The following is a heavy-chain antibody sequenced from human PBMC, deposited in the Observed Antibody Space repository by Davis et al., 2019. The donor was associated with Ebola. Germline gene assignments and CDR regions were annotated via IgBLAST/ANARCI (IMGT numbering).Heavy chain of an antibody. J-gene: IGHJ6*02. CDR2: ISAYNGNT. Sequence: ASVKVSCKASGGTFSSYAISWVRQAPGQGLEWMGWISAYNGNTNYAQKLQGRVTMTTDTSTSTAYMELRRLRSDDTAVYYCARDLRFYDFWSGYSDYYGMDVWGQGTTVTVSS. CDR3: ARDLRFYDFWSGYSDYYGMDV. CDR1: GGTFSSYA. D-gene: IGHD3-3*01. V-gene: IGHV1-18*01.